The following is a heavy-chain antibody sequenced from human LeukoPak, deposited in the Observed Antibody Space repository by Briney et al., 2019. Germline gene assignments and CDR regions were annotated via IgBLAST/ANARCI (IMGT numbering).Heavy chain of an antibody. Sequence: PSETLSLTCAVYGGSFSGYYWSWIRQPPGKGLEWIGDINHSESTNYSPSLKSRVTISVDTSKNQFTLKLRSVTAADTAVYYCARGPVTITVTTYFGYWGQGTLVTVSS. CDR2: INHSEST. D-gene: IGHD4-17*01. J-gene: IGHJ4*02. CDR3: ARGPVTITVTTYFGY. CDR1: GGSFSGYY. V-gene: IGHV4-34*01.